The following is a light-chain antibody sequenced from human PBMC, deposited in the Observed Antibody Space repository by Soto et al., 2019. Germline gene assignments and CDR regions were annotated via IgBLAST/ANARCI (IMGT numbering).Light chain of an antibody. Sequence: EIVLTQSPGTLPLSPGERATLSCRASQSISSIYLAWYQQKPGQAPRLLIYGASSRATGIPDRFSGSGSGTDFSLNVSRLEPEDFAVYYCQQDGSSPPYTFGPGTKLEIK. V-gene: IGKV3-20*01. CDR2: GAS. J-gene: IGKJ2*01. CDR1: QSISSIY. CDR3: QQDGSSPPYT.